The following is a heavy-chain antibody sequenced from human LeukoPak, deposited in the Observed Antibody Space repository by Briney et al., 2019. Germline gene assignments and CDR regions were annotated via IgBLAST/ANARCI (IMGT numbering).Heavy chain of an antibody. D-gene: IGHD2-15*01. CDR3: GHVVTVAGGMDV. CDR1: GGTFSSYA. V-gene: IGHV1-69*06. Sequence: ASVKVSCKASGGTFSSYAISWVRQAPGQGLEWMGGIIPIFGTANYAQKFQGRVTITADKSTSTAYMELSSLRSEDTAAYYCGHVVTVAGGMDVWGKGTTVTVSS. J-gene: IGHJ6*04. CDR2: IIPIFGTA.